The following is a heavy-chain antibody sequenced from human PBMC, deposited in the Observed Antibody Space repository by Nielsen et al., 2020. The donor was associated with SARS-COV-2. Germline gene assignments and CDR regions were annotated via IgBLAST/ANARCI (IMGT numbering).Heavy chain of an antibody. CDR3: GKGQDYGSGSPIDY. CDR2: IRWNSGTI. D-gene: IGHD3-10*01. V-gene: IGHV3-9*01. CDR1: GFTFNDYG. Sequence: SLKISCVTSGFTFNDYGMYWVRPAPWKGLEWVAGIRWNSGTIGYADSGKGRFTISRDNAKNSLYLQMNSLRADDTAFYYCGKGQDYGSGSPIDYWGQGTLVTVSS. J-gene: IGHJ4*02.